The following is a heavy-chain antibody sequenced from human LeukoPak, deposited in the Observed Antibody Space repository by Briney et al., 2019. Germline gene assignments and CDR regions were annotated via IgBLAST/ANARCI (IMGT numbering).Heavy chain of an antibody. V-gene: IGHV3-33*01. CDR3: ARDAFYYGSSGYYRNYYFFYMDV. Sequence: GRSLRLSCAASGFTFSNYGMHWVRQAPGKGLEWVAVIWFDGSNKYCADSVKGRFTISRDNSNNTLYLQMNSLRAEDTAVYYCARDAFYYGSSGYYRNYYFFYMDVWGKGTTVTVSS. D-gene: IGHD3-22*01. CDR1: GFTFSNYG. CDR2: IWFDGSNK. J-gene: IGHJ6*03.